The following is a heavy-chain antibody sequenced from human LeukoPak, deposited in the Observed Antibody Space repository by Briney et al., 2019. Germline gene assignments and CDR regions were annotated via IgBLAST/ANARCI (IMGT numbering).Heavy chain of an antibody. J-gene: IGHJ5*02. CDR3: ATGRVSDTTLVSWFDT. V-gene: IGHV1-69*05. CDR2: IILISPTA. D-gene: IGHD5-18*01. Sequence: SVKVSCKASGGTLSTHAVSWVRQAPGQGLEWMGGIILISPTANYAQKFQDRVTITMDQYTTYMESSSLRSDDTAVYYCATGRVSDTTLVSWFDTWGQGTLVTVSS. CDR1: GGTLSTHA.